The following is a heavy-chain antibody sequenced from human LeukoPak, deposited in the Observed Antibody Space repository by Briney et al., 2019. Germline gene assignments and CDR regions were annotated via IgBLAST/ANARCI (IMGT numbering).Heavy chain of an antibody. J-gene: IGHJ4*02. CDR2: VSPDGRTT. D-gene: IGHD1-1*01. Sequence: GGSLRLSCAASGFTYRSYWMHWVRQTPEKGLVWVSHVSPDGRTTTYADSVKGRFTIFRDNAESTLYLQMNGLRAEDTAVYYCARDQLLGGQGTLVTVSS. V-gene: IGHV3-74*01. CDR1: GFTYRSYW. CDR3: ARDQLL.